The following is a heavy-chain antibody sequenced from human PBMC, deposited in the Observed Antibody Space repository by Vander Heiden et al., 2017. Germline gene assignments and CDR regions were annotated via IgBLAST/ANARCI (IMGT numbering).Heavy chain of an antibody. D-gene: IGHD3-10*01. CDR1: GYTLTELS. Sequence: QVQLVQSGAEVKKPGASVKVSCKVSGYTLTELSMHWVRQAPGKGLEWMGGFDPEDGETIYAQKFQGRVTMTEDTSTDTAYMELSSLRSEDTAVYYCATVSITMVRGAGYYGMDVWGQGTTVTVSS. CDR2: FDPEDGET. J-gene: IGHJ6*02. V-gene: IGHV1-24*01. CDR3: ATVSITMVRGAGYYGMDV.